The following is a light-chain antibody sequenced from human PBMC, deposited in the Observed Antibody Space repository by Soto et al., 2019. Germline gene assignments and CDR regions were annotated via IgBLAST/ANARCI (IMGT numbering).Light chain of an antibody. CDR3: SSYTSSSTLG. CDR2: DVS. CDR1: SSDVGGYNY. J-gene: IGLJ2*01. V-gene: IGLV2-14*01. Sequence: QSVLTQPASVSGSPGQSITISCTGTSSDVGGYNYVSWYQQRPGKAPKLMIYDVSNRPSGVSNRFSGSKSGNTASLTISGLQAEDEADYYCSSYTSSSTLGFGGGTKVTVL.